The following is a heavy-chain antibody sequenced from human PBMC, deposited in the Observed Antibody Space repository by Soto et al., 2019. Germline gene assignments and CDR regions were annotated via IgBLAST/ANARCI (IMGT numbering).Heavy chain of an antibody. CDR1: GGSINTFY. Sequence: QVRLQESGPGLLKPSETQSLTCTVSGGSINTFYWSWVRQPAGKGLEWIGRIFSSGSTSFNPSLESRVAMSVDTSKNHFSLNLSSVTAADMAVYYCAREGSYSAYNFAHGIQLWSFDFWGQGALVTVSS. D-gene: IGHD5-12*01. CDR2: IFSSGST. CDR3: AREGSYSAYNFAHGIQLWSFDF. J-gene: IGHJ4*02. V-gene: IGHV4-4*07.